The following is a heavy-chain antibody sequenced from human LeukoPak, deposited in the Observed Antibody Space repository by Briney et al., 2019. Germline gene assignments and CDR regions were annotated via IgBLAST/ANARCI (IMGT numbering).Heavy chain of an antibody. J-gene: IGHJ3*02. V-gene: IGHV4-59*08. CDR3: ARQPSGTAAFDI. D-gene: IGHD1/OR15-1a*01. CDR1: GGSISSYY. Sequence: SETLSLTCAVSGGSISSYYWSWLRQSPGKGLEWIAYIYHSGNNNSNPSFKSRVTISVDTSKNQFSLKLTSVAAADTAIYYCARQPSGTAAFDIWGQGTMVTVSS. CDR2: IYHSGNN.